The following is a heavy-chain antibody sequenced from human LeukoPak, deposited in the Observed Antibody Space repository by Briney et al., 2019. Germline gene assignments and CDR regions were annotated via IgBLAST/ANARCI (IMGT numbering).Heavy chain of an antibody. D-gene: IGHD6-13*01. CDR1: GGSITYYY. CDR2: MYYSGST. J-gene: IGHJ3*02. CDR3: ARRVGKAADGNPFDI. V-gene: IGHV4-59*08. Sequence: SESLSLTCTVSGGSITYYYWSWIRQPPGKGLEWIGYMYYSGSTDDNPSLKSRVTISVDTSKNQFSLKLRSVTAADTAVYYCARRVGKAADGNPFDIWGQGTMVAV.